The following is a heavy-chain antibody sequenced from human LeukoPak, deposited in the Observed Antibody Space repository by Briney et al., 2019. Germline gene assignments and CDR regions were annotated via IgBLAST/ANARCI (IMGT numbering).Heavy chain of an antibody. CDR1: GFTVSSKY. J-gene: IGHJ6*02. Sequence: GESLRLSCAASGFTVSSKYMSCVSQAPGEWLEWVSVFYSFGRTYYADSVKGRFTISRDNSKNTLYLQMNSLNAEDTDVYYCARYSGSWGHYYYGMDVWGQGTTVTVS. D-gene: IGHD6-13*01. CDR3: ARYSGSWGHYYYGMDV. V-gene: IGHV3-53*01. CDR2: FYSFGRT.